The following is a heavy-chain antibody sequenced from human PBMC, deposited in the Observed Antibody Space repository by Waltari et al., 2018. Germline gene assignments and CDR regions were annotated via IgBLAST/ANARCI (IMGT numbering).Heavy chain of an antibody. D-gene: IGHD3-22*01. J-gene: IGHJ4*02. V-gene: IGHV1-69*05. CDR3: ALLRGAYDSSEG. CDR2: IIPIFGTA. CDR1: GGTFSSYA. Sequence: QVQLVQSGAEVKKPGSSVKVSCKASGGTFSSYAISWVRQAPGQGLEWMGGIIPIFGTANYAQKFQGRVTITRNTSISTAYMELSSLRSEDTAVYYFALLRGAYDSSEGWGQGTLVTVSS.